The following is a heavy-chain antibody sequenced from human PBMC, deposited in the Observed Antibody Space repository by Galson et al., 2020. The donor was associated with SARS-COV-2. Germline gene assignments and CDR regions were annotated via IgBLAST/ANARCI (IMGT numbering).Heavy chain of an antibody. CDR2: ISWDGGST. CDR1: GFTFDDYT. Sequence: ETLSLTCAASGFTFDDYTMHWVRQAPGKGLEWVSLISWDGGSTYYADSVKGRFTISRDNSKNSLYLQMNSLRTENTALYYCAKVMVRGVIINYYFDYWGQGTLVTVSS. CDR3: AKVMVRGVIINYYFDY. V-gene: IGHV3-43*01. J-gene: IGHJ4*02. D-gene: IGHD3-10*01.